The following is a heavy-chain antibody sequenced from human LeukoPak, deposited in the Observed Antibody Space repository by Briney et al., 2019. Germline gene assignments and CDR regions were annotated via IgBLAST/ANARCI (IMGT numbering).Heavy chain of an antibody. CDR1: GFTFSSYG. D-gene: IGHD1-26*01. CDR2: ISYDGSNK. J-gene: IGHJ3*02. Sequence: PGGSLRLSCAASGFTFSSYGMHWVRQAPGKGLEWVAVISYDGSNKYYADSVKGRFTISRDNSKNTLYLQMNSLRAEDTAVYYCAKDAGQWEPPSDAFDIWGQGTMVTVSS. CDR3: AKDAGQWEPPSDAFDI. V-gene: IGHV3-30*18.